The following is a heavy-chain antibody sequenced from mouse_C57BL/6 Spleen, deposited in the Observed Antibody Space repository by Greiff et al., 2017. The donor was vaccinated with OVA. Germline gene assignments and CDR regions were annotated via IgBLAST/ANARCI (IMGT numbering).Heavy chain of an antibody. CDR1: GYTFTDYY. V-gene: IGHV1-26*01. D-gene: IGHD2-5*01. CDR3: ARAYYSNYDFFYAMDY. CDR2: INPNNGGT. Sequence: VQLQQSGPELVKPGASVKISCKASGYTFTDYYMNWVKQSHGKSLEWIGDINPNNGGTSYNQKFKGKATLTVDKSSSTAYMELRSLTSEDSAVYYCARAYYSNYDFFYAMDYWGQGTSVTVSS. J-gene: IGHJ4*01.